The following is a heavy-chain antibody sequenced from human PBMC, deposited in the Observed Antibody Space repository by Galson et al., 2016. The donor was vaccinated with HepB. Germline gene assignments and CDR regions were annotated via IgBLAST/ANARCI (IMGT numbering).Heavy chain of an antibody. CDR1: GFTFSSYG. CDR3: AREGVVLPAPIFSTSAGHYYDGMDV. D-gene: IGHD2-2*01. J-gene: IGHJ6*02. CDR2: IWYDGGYK. Sequence: SLRLSCAASGFTFSSYGFHWVRQAPGKGLEWVAVIWYDGGYKFYADSVKGRFTISRDNSKNTLYLQMNSLRAEDTAVYYCAREGVVLPAPIFSTSAGHYYDGMDVWGQGTTVIVSS. V-gene: IGHV3-33*01.